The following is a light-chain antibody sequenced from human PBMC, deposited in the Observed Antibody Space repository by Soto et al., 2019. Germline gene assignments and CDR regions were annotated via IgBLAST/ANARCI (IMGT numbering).Light chain of an antibody. CDR1: SSDVGGYNY. J-gene: IGLJ1*01. Sequence: ALTQPASVSGSPGQSITISCTGTSSDVGGYNYVSWYQQHPGKAPKIIIYEVTNRPSGVSNRFSGSKSGNTASLTISGLQAEDDADYYCSSFTSRFTFNYIFGTGTKVTVL. V-gene: IGLV2-14*01. CDR3: SSFTSRFTFNYI. CDR2: EVT.